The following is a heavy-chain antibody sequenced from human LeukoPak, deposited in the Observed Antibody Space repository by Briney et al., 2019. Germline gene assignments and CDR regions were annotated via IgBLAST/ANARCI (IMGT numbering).Heavy chain of an antibody. CDR3: ARGGKKALAGTRSPQYFQH. Sequence: GGSLRLSCAVSGFTFSNYGMHWVRQAPGKGLDWVAVISYDGSYKYYADSVKGRFTISRDNSKNTLYLQMNSLRPEDTAVYYCARGGKKALAGTRSPQYFQHWGQGTLVTVSS. CDR1: GFTFSNYG. J-gene: IGHJ1*01. CDR2: ISYDGSYK. V-gene: IGHV3-30*03. D-gene: IGHD6-19*01.